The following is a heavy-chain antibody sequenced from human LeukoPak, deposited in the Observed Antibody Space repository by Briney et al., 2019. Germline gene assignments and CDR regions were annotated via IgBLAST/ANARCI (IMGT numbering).Heavy chain of an antibody. D-gene: IGHD2-2*01. V-gene: IGHV3-30*02. J-gene: IGHJ4*02. CDR1: GFTFSSYG. Sequence: GGSLRLSCAAPGFTFSSYGLHWVRQAPGKGLEWVAFIRYDGSNKYYADSVKGRFTISRDNSKNTLYLQMNSLRAEDTAVYYCAKGPFVVVVPAAIPTFDYWGQGTPVTVSS. CDR2: IRYDGSNK. CDR3: AKGPFVVVVPAAIPTFDY.